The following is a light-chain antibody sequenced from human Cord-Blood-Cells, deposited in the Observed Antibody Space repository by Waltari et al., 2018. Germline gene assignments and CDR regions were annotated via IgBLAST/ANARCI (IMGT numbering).Light chain of an antibody. CDR2: DVS. CDR3: SSYTSSSTNYV. CDR1: SSDVGGYNY. V-gene: IGLV2-14*03. J-gene: IGLJ1*01. Sequence: QSALTQPASVSGSPGQSITISCTGTSSDVGGYNYVSWYQQHPGKAPKLMIYDVSNRPSGVSNRVSGSKSGNTASLTSSGLQAEDEADYYCSSYTSSSTNYVFGTGTKVTVL.